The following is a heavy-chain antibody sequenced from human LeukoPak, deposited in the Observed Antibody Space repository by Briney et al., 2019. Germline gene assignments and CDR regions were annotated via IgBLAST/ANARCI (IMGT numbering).Heavy chain of an antibody. Sequence: ASVKVSCKTSGYTFTHYVISWVRQAPGQGLEWMGRISPYNGNTNYAQKLQGRVTMTTDTSTSTAYMELRSLRSDDTAVYYCAREGYSGYDFENWGQGTLVTVSS. CDR2: ISPYNGNT. CDR1: GYTFTHYV. D-gene: IGHD5-12*01. V-gene: IGHV1-18*01. J-gene: IGHJ4*02. CDR3: AREGYSGYDFEN.